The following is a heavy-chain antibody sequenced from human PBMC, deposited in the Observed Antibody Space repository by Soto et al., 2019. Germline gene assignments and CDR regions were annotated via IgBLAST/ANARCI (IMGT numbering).Heavy chain of an antibody. CDR2: ITDSSDTV. CDR1: GFSFSNYN. D-gene: IGHD3-3*01. J-gene: IGHJ4*02. CDR3: ARDFGHRYYLDY. V-gene: IGHV3-48*02. Sequence: EVQLVESGGGLVQPGGSLRLSCVASGFSFSNYNMNWVRQAPGKGLEWVSYITDSSDTVHYADSVRGRFTISRDNAESSLYLQMNSLRDEDTAVYFCARDFGHRYYLDYWGWGTLVTVSS.